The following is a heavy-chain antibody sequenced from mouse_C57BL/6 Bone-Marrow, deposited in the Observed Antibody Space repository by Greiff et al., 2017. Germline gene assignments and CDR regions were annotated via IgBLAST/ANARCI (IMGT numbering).Heavy chain of an antibody. J-gene: IGHJ3*01. CDR1: GFTFSSYA. CDR3: ARENEYAGFAY. CDR2: ISDGGSYT. D-gene: IGHD5-1*01. V-gene: IGHV5-4*01. Sequence: DVQLVESGGGLVKPGGSLKLSCAASGFTFSSYAMSWVRQTPEKRLEWVATISDGGSYTYYPDNVKGRFTISRDNAKNNLYLQMSHLKSEDTAMYYCARENEYAGFAYWGQGTLVTVSA.